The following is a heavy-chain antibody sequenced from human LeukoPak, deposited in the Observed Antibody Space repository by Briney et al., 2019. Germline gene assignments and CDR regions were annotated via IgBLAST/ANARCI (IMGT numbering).Heavy chain of an antibody. D-gene: IGHD6-13*01. CDR1: GFTFSSYS. Sequence: GGSLRLSCAASGFTFSSYSMNWVRQAPGKGLEWVSTISGSGGSAYYADSVKGRFTISRDNPKNTLYLQMNSLRNEDTAMYYCARDSIRQQLYYFDYWGQGALVTVSS. J-gene: IGHJ4*02. CDR3: ARDSIRQQLYYFDY. V-gene: IGHV3-23*01. CDR2: ISGSGGSA.